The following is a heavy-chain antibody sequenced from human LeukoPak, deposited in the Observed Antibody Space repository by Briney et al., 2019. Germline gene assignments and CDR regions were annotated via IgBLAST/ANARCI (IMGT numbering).Heavy chain of an antibody. CDR3: ARYWTAVTTGYMDV. CDR2: LSAYNGNT. D-gene: IGHD4-17*01. Sequence: ASVKVSCKASGYTFTSYGISWVRQAPAQGLEGMGWLSAYNGNTNYAQKLQGRVSMTTDTSTSTDYMGLRSLRSDDTAVYCCARYWTAVTTGYMDVWGKGTTVTISS. CDR1: GYTFTSYG. V-gene: IGHV1-18*01. J-gene: IGHJ6*03.